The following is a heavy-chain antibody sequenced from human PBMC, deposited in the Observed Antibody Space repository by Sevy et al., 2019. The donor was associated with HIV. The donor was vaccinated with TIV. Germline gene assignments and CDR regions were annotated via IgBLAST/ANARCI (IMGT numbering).Heavy chain of an antibody. CDR3: AITKDYYDTRGYPFDY. CDR2: FDPEDGET. D-gene: IGHD3-22*01. V-gene: IGHV1-24*01. J-gene: IGHJ4*02. CDR1: GYTLTQLS. Sequence: ASVKVSCKVSGYTLTQLSMHWVRQAPGKGLEWMGSFDPEDGETIYAQKFQGRVTMTEDTSTDTAYMELSSLKSEDTAVFYCAITKDYYDTRGYPFDYWGQGTLVTVSS.